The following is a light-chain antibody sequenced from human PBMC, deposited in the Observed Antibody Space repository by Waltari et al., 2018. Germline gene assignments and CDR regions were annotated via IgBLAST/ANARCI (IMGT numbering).Light chain of an antibody. J-gene: IGKJ2*01. CDR2: WAS. V-gene: IGKV4-1*01. CDR3: QQYYSIPQT. Sequence: DIVMTQSTDSLAVSLGERATINCKSSQSILQSSNNKNYLAWYHQKPGQPPKLLIYWASTRESGVPDRFSGSGSGTDFTLTITSLQAEDVAVYYCQQYYSIPQTFGQGTKLEI. CDR1: QSILQSSNNKNY.